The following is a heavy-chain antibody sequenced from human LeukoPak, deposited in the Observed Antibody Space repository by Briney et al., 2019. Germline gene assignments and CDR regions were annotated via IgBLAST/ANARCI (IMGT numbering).Heavy chain of an antibody. J-gene: IGHJ6*03. Sequence: GGSLRLSCEASGFTFRDYYMSWIRQAPGMGLEWVSYISNSGNTIYYADSVKGRFTISRDNAKNSLSLQMNSLRAEDTAVYYCARDPYNGNYGDSYYYFMDAWGKGTTVTISS. CDR2: ISNSGNTI. V-gene: IGHV3-11*04. D-gene: IGHD1-26*01. CDR3: ARDPYNGNYGDSYYYFMDA. CDR1: GFTFRDYY.